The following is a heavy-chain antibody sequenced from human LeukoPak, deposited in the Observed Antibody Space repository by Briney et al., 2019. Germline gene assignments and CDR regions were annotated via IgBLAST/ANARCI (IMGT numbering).Heavy chain of an antibody. V-gene: IGHV4-34*01. Sequence: PSETLSLTCAVYGGSFSGYYWSWIRQPPGKGLEWIGEINHSGSTNYNPSLKSRVPISVDRSKNQFSLKLSSVTAADTAVYYCARGKREDAFDIWGQGTMVTVSS. CDR3: ARGKREDAFDI. CDR2: INHSGST. CDR1: GGSFSGYY. J-gene: IGHJ3*02.